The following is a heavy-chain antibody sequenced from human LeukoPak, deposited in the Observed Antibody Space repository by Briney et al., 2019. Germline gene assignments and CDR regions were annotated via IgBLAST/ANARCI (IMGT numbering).Heavy chain of an antibody. D-gene: IGHD6-19*01. CDR1: GFTFRTYW. CDR2: INTDGRTT. CDR3: AKDRSGWTHDYFDY. Sequence: GGSLRLSCAASGFTFRTYWMHWVRQAPGKGLVWVSRINTDGRTTNYADSVKGRFSISRDNAKDSLYLQMNSLRAEDTAVYYCAKDRSGWTHDYFDYWGQGTLVTVSS. V-gene: IGHV3-74*01. J-gene: IGHJ4*02.